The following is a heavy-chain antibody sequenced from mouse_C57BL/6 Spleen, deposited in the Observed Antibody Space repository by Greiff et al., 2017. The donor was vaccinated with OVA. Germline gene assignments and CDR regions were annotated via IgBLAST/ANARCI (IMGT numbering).Heavy chain of an antibody. Sequence: QVQLKQPGAELVRPGSSVKLSCKASGYTFTSYWMHWVKQRPIQGLEWIGNIDPSDSETHYNQKFKDKATLTVDKSSSTAYMQLSSLTSEDSAVYYWARGRDGNYEAFDYWGQGTTLTVSS. D-gene: IGHD2-1*01. CDR2: IDPSDSET. J-gene: IGHJ2*01. V-gene: IGHV1-52*01. CDR1: GYTFTSYW. CDR3: ARGRDGNYEAFDY.